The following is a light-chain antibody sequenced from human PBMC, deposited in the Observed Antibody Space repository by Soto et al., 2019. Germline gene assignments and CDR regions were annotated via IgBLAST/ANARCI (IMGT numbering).Light chain of an antibody. CDR3: QQRSDWPPFT. Sequence: EIVLTQSPATLSLSPGERATLSCRASQSISNYLAWYQQKVGQAPRLLIYDAFKKATGIPARFSGSGSGTDFTLTISSLEPEDFAIYYCQQRSDWPPFTCGPGTKVDI. J-gene: IGKJ3*01. V-gene: IGKV3-11*01. CDR1: QSISNY. CDR2: DAF.